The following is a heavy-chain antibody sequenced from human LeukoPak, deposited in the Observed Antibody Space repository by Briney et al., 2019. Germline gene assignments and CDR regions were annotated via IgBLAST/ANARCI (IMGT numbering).Heavy chain of an antibody. CDR1: GYSFTSYW. Sequence: GESLQISCKGSGYSFTSYWIGWVRQLPGKGLEGMGIIYPGDSDTRYSPSSQGQVTISADKSISTAYLQWSSLKASDTAMYYCARLGMVRGVDYWGQGTLVTVSS. J-gene: IGHJ4*02. CDR3: ARLGMVRGVDY. CDR2: IYPGDSDT. V-gene: IGHV5-51*01. D-gene: IGHD3-10*01.